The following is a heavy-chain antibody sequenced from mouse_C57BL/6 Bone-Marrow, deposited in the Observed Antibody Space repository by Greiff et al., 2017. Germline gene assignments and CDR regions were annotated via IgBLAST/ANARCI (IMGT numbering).Heavy chain of an antibody. V-gene: IGHV14-4*01. CDR1: GFNIKDDY. CDR3: TTCFITTVVAHVDY. Sequence: EVQLQQSGAELVRPGASVKLSCTASGFNIKDDYMHWVKQRPEQGLEWIGWIDPENGDTEYASKFQGKATITADTSSNTAYLQLSSLTSEDTAVYYCTTCFITTVVAHVDYWGQGTTLTVSS. CDR2: IDPENGDT. D-gene: IGHD1-1*01. J-gene: IGHJ2*01.